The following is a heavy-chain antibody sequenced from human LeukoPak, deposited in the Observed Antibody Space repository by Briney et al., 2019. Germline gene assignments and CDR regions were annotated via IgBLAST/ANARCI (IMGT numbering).Heavy chain of an antibody. V-gene: IGHV5-51*01. CDR3: ARLDSTKVRGAGSYYYYGMDV. Sequence: GESLKISCKGSGYSFTSYWIGWVRQMPGKGLEWMGIIYPGDSDTRYSPSFQGQVTISADKSISTAYLQWSSLKASDTAMYYCARLDSTKVRGAGSYYYYGMDVWGQGTTVTVSS. D-gene: IGHD3-10*01. J-gene: IGHJ6*02. CDR1: GYSFTSYW. CDR2: IYPGDSDT.